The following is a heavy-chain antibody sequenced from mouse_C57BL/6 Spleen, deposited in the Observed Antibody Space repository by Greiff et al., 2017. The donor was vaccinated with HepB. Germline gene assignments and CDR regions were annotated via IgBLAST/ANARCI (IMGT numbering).Heavy chain of an antibody. CDR2: ISDGGSYT. CDR3: ARESSSGYLYYFDY. CDR1: GFTFSSYA. V-gene: IGHV5-4*01. D-gene: IGHD3-2*02. J-gene: IGHJ2*01. Sequence: EVQLVESGGGLVKPGGSLKLSCAASGFTFSSYAMSWVRQTPEKRLEWVATISDGGSYTYYPDNVKGRFTISRDNAKNNLYLQMSHLKSEDTAMYYCARESSSGYLYYFDYWGQGTTLTVSS.